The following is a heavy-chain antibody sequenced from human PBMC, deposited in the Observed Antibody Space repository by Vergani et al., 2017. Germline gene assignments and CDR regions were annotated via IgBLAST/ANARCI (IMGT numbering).Heavy chain of an antibody. J-gene: IGHJ4*02. CDR1: GGSFSGYY. Sequence: QVQLQQWGAGLLKPSETLSLTSAVYGGSFSGYYWSWIRQPPGKGLEWIGEINHSGSTNYNPSLKSRVTISVDTSKNQFSLKLSSVTAADTAVYYCARGRRIAAAGIWGQGTLVTVSS. V-gene: IGHV4-34*01. D-gene: IGHD6-13*01. CDR2: INHSGST. CDR3: ARGRRIAAAGI.